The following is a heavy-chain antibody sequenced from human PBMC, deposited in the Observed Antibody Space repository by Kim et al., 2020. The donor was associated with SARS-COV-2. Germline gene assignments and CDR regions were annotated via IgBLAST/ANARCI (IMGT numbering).Heavy chain of an antibody. CDR3: ARQSDYGDYVDAFDI. V-gene: IGHV4-59*01. D-gene: IGHD4-17*01. J-gene: IGHJ3*02. Sequence: SETLSLTCTVSGGSISSYYWSWIRQPPGKGLEWIGYIYYSGSTNYNPSLKSRVTISVDTSKNQFSLKLSAVTAADTAVNYCARQSDYGDYVDAFDIWGQGTRVTVSS. CDR1: GGSISSYY. CDR2: IYYSGST.